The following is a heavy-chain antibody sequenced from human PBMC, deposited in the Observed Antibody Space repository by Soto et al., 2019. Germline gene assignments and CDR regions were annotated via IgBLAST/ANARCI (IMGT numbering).Heavy chain of an antibody. CDR3: ARSFRDWSDGIVPDPLLQCLDY. CDR2: IIPILGIA. D-gene: IGHD1-1*01. V-gene: IGHV1-69*02. Sequence: ASVKVSCKASGGTFSSYTISWVRQAPGQGLEWMGRIIPILGIANYAQKFQGRVTITADKSTSTAYMELSSLRSEDTAVYYCARSFRDWSDGIVPDPLLQCLDYWGQGTLVTVSS. J-gene: IGHJ4*02. CDR1: GGTFSSYT.